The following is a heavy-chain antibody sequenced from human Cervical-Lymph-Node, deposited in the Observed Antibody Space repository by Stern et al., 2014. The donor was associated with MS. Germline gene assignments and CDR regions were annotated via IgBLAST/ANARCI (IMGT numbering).Heavy chain of an antibody. J-gene: IGHJ4*02. CDR3: ARSDGYYRLDY. Sequence: VQLVESGPGLVTPSGTLSLTCAVSGDSISRTNWWSWVRLPPGKGLEWIGEISHSGSTTYTPSRKSRVNISADKSKNQFSLKLSSVTTADTAMFYCARSDGYYRLDYWGRGTLVTVSS. V-gene: IGHV4-4*02. D-gene: IGHD3-22*01. CDR2: ISHSGST. CDR1: GDSISRTNW.